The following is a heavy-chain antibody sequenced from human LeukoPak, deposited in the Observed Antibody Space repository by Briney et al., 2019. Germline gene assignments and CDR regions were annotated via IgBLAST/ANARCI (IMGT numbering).Heavy chain of an antibody. J-gene: IGHJ4*02. Sequence: ASVKVSCKASGYTFTSYGISWVRQAPGQGLEWMGWISGYNDNAKYAQKVLGRVTMTTDTSTSTAYMEVRSLRSDDTAVYYCVRDLSFGALDYWGQGTLVIVSS. CDR3: VRDLSFGALDY. D-gene: IGHD4/OR15-4a*01. V-gene: IGHV1-18*01. CDR2: ISGYNDNA. CDR1: GYTFTSYG.